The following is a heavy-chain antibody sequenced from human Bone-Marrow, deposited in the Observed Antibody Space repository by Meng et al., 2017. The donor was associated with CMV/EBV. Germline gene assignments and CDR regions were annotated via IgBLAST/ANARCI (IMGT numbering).Heavy chain of an antibody. V-gene: IGHV3-7*01. CDR3: ARHECSKSSCYDY. Sequence: GESLKISCAASGFTFSSYWMSWVRQAPGKGLEWVANIKQDGSEKYYVDSVKGRFTVSRDNAKNSLYLQMNRLRGEDTAVYYCARHECSKSSCYDYWGQGSLVTVSS. J-gene: IGHJ4*02. CDR2: IKQDGSEK. D-gene: IGHD2-2*01. CDR1: GFTFSSYW.